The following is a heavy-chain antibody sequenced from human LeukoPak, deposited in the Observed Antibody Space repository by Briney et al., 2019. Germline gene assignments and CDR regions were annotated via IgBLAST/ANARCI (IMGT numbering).Heavy chain of an antibody. Sequence: GGSLRLSCVVSGYSLSTNMMTWVRQAPGKGLEWVATILPGGKESYRVDSVKGRFTISRDNAKNSLFLQMNSLGVDDTAVYYCMSAHGYWGQGTLVTVSS. CDR2: ILPGGKES. CDR1: GYSLSTNM. J-gene: IGHJ4*02. V-gene: IGHV3-7*01. CDR3: MSAHGY.